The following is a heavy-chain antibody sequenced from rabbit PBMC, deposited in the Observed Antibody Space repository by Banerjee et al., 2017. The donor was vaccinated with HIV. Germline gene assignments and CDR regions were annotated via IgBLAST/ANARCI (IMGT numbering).Heavy chain of an antibody. J-gene: IGHJ3*01. Sequence: QSLEESGGDLVKPGASLTLTCTASGFSFSTSYHMCWVRQAPGKGLEWIACIYSGIDGVTHYASWAKGRFTISKTSSTTVTLQMTSLTAADTATYFCVREVAAKFGLWGQGTLVTVS. CDR3: VREVAAKFGL. CDR1: GFSFSTSYH. V-gene: IGHV1S40*01. CDR2: IYSGIDGVT. D-gene: IGHD4-1*01.